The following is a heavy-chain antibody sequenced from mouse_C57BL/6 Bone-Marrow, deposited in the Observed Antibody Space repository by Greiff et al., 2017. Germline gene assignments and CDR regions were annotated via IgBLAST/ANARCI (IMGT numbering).Heavy chain of an antibody. J-gene: IGHJ4*01. V-gene: IGHV1-81*01. CDR3: ARSWILEAMDY. CDR1: GYTFTSYG. CDR2: IYPRSGNT. D-gene: IGHD2-3*01. Sequence: QVQLQQSGAELARPGASVKLSCKASGYTFTSYGISWVKQRTGQGLEWIGEIYPRSGNTYYNEKFKGKATLTADKSSSTAYMELRSLTSEDSAFYFCARSWILEAMDYWGQGTSVTVSS.